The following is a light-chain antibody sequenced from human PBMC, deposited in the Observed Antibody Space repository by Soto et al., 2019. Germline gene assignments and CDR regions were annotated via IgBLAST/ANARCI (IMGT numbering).Light chain of an antibody. V-gene: IGKV3-11*01. CDR1: QSVSSN. J-gene: IGKJ5*01. CDR2: DAS. CDR3: QQRSNWSIT. Sequence: VMTQSPATLSVSPGEGATLSCRASQSVSSNLVWYQQKPGQAPKLLIYDASNRATGIPARFSGSGSGTDFTLTISSLEPEDFAVYYCQQRSNWSITFGQGTRLEIK.